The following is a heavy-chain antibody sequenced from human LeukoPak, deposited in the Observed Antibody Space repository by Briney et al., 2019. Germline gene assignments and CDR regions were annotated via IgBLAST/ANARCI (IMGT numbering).Heavy chain of an antibody. J-gene: IGHJ3*02. CDR2: ISSSGST. V-gene: IGHV3-53*01. CDR3: ARGGDSSGSIRSAFDI. Sequence: QPGGSLRLSCAASGFTVSSNYMSWVRQAPGKGLEWVSVISSSGSTYYADSVKGRFSIYRDNSKNTLYLQMNSLRAEDTAVYYCARGGDSSGSIRSAFDIWGQGTMVTVSS. CDR1: GFTVSSNY. D-gene: IGHD3-22*01.